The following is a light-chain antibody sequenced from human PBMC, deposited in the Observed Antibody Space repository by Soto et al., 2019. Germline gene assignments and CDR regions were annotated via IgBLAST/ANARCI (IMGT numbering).Light chain of an antibody. CDR1: QSISSW. J-gene: IGKJ4*01. CDR2: DAS. V-gene: IGKV1-5*01. CDR3: QQYNSYSLT. Sequence: DIQMTQSPSTLSASVGDRVTITCRARQSISSWLAWYQQKPGKAPKVLIYDASKLESGVPSRFSGSGSGLEFTLTISSLQPDDFATYYRQQYNSYSLTFGGGTKVEIK.